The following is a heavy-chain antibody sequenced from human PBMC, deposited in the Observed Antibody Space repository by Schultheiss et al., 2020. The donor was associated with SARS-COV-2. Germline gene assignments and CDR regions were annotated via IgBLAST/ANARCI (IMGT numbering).Heavy chain of an antibody. CDR1: GFTFSSYG. Sequence: GESLKISCAASGFTFSSYGMHWVRQAPGKGLEWVAVISYDGSNKYYADSVKGRFTISRDNSKNTLYLQMDSLRTEDTAVYYCVRGGAPIGVSLAGHWGQGTLVTVAS. CDR2: ISYDGSNK. CDR3: VRGGAPIGVSLAGH. V-gene: IGHV3-30*03. D-gene: IGHD6-6*01. J-gene: IGHJ4*02.